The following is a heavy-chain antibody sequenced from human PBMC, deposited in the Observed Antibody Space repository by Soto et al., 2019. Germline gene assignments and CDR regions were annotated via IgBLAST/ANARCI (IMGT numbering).Heavy chain of an antibody. J-gene: IGHJ4*02. D-gene: IGHD2-15*01. CDR1: GFTFSDYP. V-gene: IGHV3-48*02. CDR2: IRTISSAI. Sequence: QLVESGGGLVQPGGSLRLSCAASGFTFSDYPMNWVRQAPGKGLEWVSSIRTISSAIYFADSVRGRFTISRDKARNSLYLQMTSLRDEDTAVYYCARETPSFDYWGQGTLVTVSS. CDR3: ARETPSFDY.